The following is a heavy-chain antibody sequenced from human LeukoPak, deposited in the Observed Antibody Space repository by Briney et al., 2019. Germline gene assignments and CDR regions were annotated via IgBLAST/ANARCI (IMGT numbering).Heavy chain of an antibody. CDR2: ITSGSSYI. Sequence: GGSLRLSCAASGFTFSSYWMSWVRQAPGKGLEWVSLITSGSSYIYYADSVRGRFTISRDNSKNTLYLQMNSLRAEDTAVYYCARDGGLYYYYYYMDVWGKGTTVTVSS. J-gene: IGHJ6*03. CDR3: ARDGGLYYYYYYMDV. CDR1: GFTFSSYW. V-gene: IGHV3-21*01. D-gene: IGHD3-16*01.